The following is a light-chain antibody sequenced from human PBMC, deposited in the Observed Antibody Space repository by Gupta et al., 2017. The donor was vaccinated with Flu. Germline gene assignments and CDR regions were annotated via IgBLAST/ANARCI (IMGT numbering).Light chain of an antibody. CDR3: QQYKSYPWT. CDR1: QSISPW. V-gene: IGKV1-5*03. Sequence: EIQMTQSPSTLSASVGDRVTITCRASQSISPWLAWYQQKSGKAPKLLIYKASTLESGVPSRFSGSGSGTELTLTISSLQPDDFATYYCQQYKSYPWTFGQGTKVEIK. CDR2: KAS. J-gene: IGKJ1*01.